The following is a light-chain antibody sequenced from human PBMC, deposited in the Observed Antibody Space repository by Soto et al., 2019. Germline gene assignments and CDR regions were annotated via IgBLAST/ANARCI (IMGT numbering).Light chain of an antibody. CDR3: QQYKSYAT. J-gene: IGKJ1*01. Sequence: DIQLTQSPSTLSASVGDRVTLTCRASQSLNPRLAWYQQRPGKAPKLLIYEASTLESGVPARFSGGRSGTEFTITINTLQPADLAAYICQQYKSYATFGQETRWIA. V-gene: IGKV1-5*01. CDR2: EAS. CDR1: QSLNPR.